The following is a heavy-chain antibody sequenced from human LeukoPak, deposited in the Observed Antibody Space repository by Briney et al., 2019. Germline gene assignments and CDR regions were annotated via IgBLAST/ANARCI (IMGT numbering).Heavy chain of an antibody. CDR1: GYTFTDFC. CDR3: ATPGRYDSSLLAGH. CDR2: INPDSGGI. V-gene: IGHV1-2*02. D-gene: IGHD3-22*01. J-gene: IGHJ4*02. Sequence: ASVKVSCKASGYTFTDFCIHWVRQAPGQGLEWMGWINPDSGGIVYAQKFQGRVIMTRGTSISAAYMELTRLRSDDTAVYYCATPGRYDSSLLAGHWGQGTLVTVSS.